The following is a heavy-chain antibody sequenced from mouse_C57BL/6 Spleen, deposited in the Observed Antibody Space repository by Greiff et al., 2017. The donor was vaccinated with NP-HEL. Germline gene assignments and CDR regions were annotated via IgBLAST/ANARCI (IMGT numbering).Heavy chain of an antibody. CDR3: ARGGNWVFDY. CDR2: INYDGSST. V-gene: IGHV5-16*01. Sequence: EVNVVESEGGLVQPGSSMKLSCTASGFTFSDYYMAWVRQVPEKGLEWVANINYDGSSTYYLDSLKSRFIISRDNAKNILYLQMSSLKSEDTATYYCARGGNWVFDYWGQGTTLTVSS. J-gene: IGHJ2*01. CDR1: GFTFSDYY. D-gene: IGHD4-1*01.